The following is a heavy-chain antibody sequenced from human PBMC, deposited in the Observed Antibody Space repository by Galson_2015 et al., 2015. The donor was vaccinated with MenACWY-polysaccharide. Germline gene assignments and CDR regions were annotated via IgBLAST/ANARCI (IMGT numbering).Heavy chain of an antibody. D-gene: IGHD2-15*01. J-gene: IGHJ6*02. Sequence: LSLTCTVSGGSISSSNYYWGWLRQSPEKGLEWIGTISYSGSTYYNPSLKSRVTISVDTSKNQFSLKLSSVTAADTAVYYCASRLAQVGIAGYGYGMDVWGQGTTVTVSS. CDR3: ASRLAQVGIAGYGYGMDV. CDR2: ISYSGST. CDR1: GGSISSSNYY. V-gene: IGHV4-39*01.